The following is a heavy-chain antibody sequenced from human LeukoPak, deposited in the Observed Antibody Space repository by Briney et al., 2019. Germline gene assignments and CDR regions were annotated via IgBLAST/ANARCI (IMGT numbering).Heavy chain of an antibody. CDR1: GFTFSSYS. CDR2: ISSSSSYI. CDR3: ARAGYSSSHVSSFDY. J-gene: IGHJ4*02. V-gene: IGHV3-21*01. Sequence: PGGSLRLSCAASGFTFSSYSMTWVRQAPGKGLEWVSSISSSSSYIYYADSVKGRFTISRDNAKNSLYLQMNSLRAEDTAVYYCARAGYSSSHVSSFDYWGQGTLVTVSS. D-gene: IGHD6-13*01.